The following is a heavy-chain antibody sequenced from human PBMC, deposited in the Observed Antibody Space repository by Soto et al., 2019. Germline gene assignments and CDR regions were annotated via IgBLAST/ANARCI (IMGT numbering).Heavy chain of an antibody. V-gene: IGHV4-30-2*01. D-gene: IGHD6-19*01. J-gene: IGHJ4*01. CDR3: ARVARSGWYDG. Sequence: QLQLQESGSGLVKPSQTLSLTCDVSGGSISSGGYSWSWIRQPPGKGLEWIGDIHRSGSTYYNPSLKSRVTISVDRSKNQFSLKLSSVTAADTAVYYCARVARSGWYDGWGHGTLVTVSS. CDR2: IHRSGST. CDR1: GGSISSGGYS.